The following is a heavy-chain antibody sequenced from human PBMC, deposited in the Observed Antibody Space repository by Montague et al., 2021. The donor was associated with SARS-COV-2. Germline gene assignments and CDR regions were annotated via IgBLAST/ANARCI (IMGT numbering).Heavy chain of an antibody. Sequence: SETLSLTCTVSGASMRSYYWTWVRQSPGKGLEWIGYTYYSGSTSYAPSLKSRLTMTVDMSANQVSLTLMSVTAADSAVYYCARVAGEIGGITHFDYWGQGFLVSVSS. CDR2: TYYSGST. V-gene: IGHV4-59*01. CDR1: GASMRSYY. CDR3: ARVAGEIGGITHFDY. J-gene: IGHJ4*02. D-gene: IGHD3-16*01.